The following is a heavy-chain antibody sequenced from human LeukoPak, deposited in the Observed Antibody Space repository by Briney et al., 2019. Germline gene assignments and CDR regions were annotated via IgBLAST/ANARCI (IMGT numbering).Heavy chain of an antibody. V-gene: IGHV1-69*13. J-gene: IGHJ6*02. CDR1: GGTFSSCA. CDR3: ARALYSGSYYYYYGMDV. CDR2: IIPIFGTA. Sequence: SVKVSCKASGGTFSSCAISWVRQAPGQGLEWMGGIIPIFGTANYAQKFQGRVTITADESTSTAYMELSSLRSEDTAVYYCARALYSGSYYYYYGMDVWGQGTTVTVSS. D-gene: IGHD1-26*01.